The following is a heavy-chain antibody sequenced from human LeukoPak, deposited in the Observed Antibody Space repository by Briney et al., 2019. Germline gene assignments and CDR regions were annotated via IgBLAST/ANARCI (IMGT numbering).Heavy chain of an antibody. CDR1: GFTLSSYA. V-gene: IGHV3-64*01. CDR2: ISKNGGNT. J-gene: IGHJ6*03. Sequence: GGSLRLSCAASGFTLSSYAMHWVRQAPGKGLEYVSAISKNGGNTYYANSVTGRFSISRDNSKNTLYLQMGSLRTEDMAVYYCARVGEGRYYQYYYMDVWGKGTTVTVSS. D-gene: IGHD1-26*01. CDR3: ARVGEGRYYQYYYMDV.